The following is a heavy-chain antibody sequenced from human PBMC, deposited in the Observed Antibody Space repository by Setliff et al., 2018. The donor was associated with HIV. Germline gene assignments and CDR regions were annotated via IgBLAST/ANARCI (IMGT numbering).Heavy chain of an antibody. CDR3: ARHWVDSSSWSLYYYYYMDV. CDR1: DSYDSISSNNYY. D-gene: IGHD6-13*01. CDR2: IFHSGST. Sequence: PSETLSLTCTVSDSYDSISSNNYYWGWIRQPPGKGLEWIGSIFHSGSTYYAPSLQSRVTISIDKARDQFCLKLSSVTAADTAVYFCARHWVDSSSWSLYYYYYMDVWGKGTTVTVSS. V-gene: IGHV4-39*01. J-gene: IGHJ6*03.